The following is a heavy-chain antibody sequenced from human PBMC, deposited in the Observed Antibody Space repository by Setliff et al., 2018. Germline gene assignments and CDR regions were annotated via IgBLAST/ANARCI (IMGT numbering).Heavy chain of an antibody. D-gene: IGHD3-9*01. Sequence: SETLSLTCTVSGGSISSGNYYWSWIRQPAGKGLEWIGRVYTTGSTNFNPSLXSRVTXXXXTXXXXXXXXXXXXXXXXXAXXYCXRDGHVDIMTGQDTMDVWGQGTTVTVYS. CDR1: GGSISSGNYY. V-gene: IGHV4-61*02. CDR2: VYTTGST. J-gene: IGHJ6*02. CDR3: XRDGHVDIMTGQDTMDV.